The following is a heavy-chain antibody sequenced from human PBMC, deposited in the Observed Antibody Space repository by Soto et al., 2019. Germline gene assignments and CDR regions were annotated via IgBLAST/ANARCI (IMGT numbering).Heavy chain of an antibody. J-gene: IGHJ4*02. D-gene: IGHD2-8*01. CDR3: ARKGPIESCTYGVCYKRPLDY. CDR1: GFTFTSYA. Sequence: PGGSLRLSCAASGFTFTSYAMSWVRQAPGKGLEWVSTITGSGDTTHYADSVKGRFTISRDNSKNTLYLQMNSLRAKDTAVYNCARKGPIESCTYGVCYKRPLDYWGQGTLVTVSS. V-gene: IGHV3-23*01. CDR2: ITGSGDTT.